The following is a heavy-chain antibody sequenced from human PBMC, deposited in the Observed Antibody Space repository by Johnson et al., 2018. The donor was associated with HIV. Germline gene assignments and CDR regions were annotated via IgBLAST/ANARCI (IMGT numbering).Heavy chain of an antibody. D-gene: IGHD6-19*01. V-gene: IGHV3-13*01. CDR1: GFTFSSYD. J-gene: IGHJ3*02. CDR2: IGTAGDT. Sequence: VQLVESGGGLVKPGGSLRLSCAASGFTFSSYDMHWVRQATGKGLEWVSAIGTAGDTYYPGSVKGRFTISRENAKNSLYLQMNSLRAEDTALYYCAKDKGGSGWYLHAFDIWGQGTMVTVSS. CDR3: AKDKGGSGWYLHAFDI.